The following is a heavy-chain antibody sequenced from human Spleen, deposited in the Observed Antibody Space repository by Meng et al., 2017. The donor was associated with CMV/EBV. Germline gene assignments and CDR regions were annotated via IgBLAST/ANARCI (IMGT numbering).Heavy chain of an antibody. D-gene: IGHD1-26*01. CDR3: ARRLSRGSSSRWFDP. V-gene: IGHV5-51*01. J-gene: IGHJ5*02. CDR2: SYPGDSDT. CDR1: GYNFATSW. Sequence: SGYNFATSWIGWVRQMPGKGLEWMGVSYPGDSDTTYSPSFQGQVTISVDKSINTAYLQWSSLKALDTAIYYCARRLSRGSSSRWFDPWGQGTLVTVSS.